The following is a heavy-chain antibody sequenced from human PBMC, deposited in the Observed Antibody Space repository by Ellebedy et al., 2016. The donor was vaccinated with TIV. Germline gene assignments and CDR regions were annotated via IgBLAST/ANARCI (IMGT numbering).Heavy chain of an antibody. CDR1: GFNFSNSG. D-gene: IGHD2-15*01. Sequence: GESLKISCEASGFNFSNSGMHWLRQAPGKGLEWVAVILFDGRYKYYADSVKGRFTISRDNSKNTLYLEMNTLRTEDTGVYYCEKDLYSPPKEVWTYYYYGMDAWGQGTTVTVSS. CDR3: EKDLYSPPKEVWTYYYYGMDA. V-gene: IGHV3-30*18. CDR2: ILFDGRYK. J-gene: IGHJ6*02.